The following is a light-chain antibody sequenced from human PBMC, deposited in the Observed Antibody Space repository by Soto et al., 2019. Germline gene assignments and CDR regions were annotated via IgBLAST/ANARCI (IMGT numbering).Light chain of an antibody. Sequence: QAVLTQPGSVSGSPGQSITISCTGTSSDVGGYIYVSWYQQHPGKAPKLMIYDVTSRPSGVSYRFSGSKSGNTASLTISGLQAEDEADYYCSSYTTSSSYVFGTETKVTVL. J-gene: IGLJ1*01. CDR3: SSYTTSSSYV. CDR1: SSDVGGYIY. V-gene: IGLV2-14*01. CDR2: DVT.